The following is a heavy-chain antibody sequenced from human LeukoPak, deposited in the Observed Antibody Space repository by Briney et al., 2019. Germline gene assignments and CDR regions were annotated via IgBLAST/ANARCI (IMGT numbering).Heavy chain of an antibody. CDR1: GFTFSSYS. Sequence: PGGSLRLSCAASGFTFSSYSMSWVRQAPGKGLEWVAVISGSGEYTFYADSMKGRFTISRDNSKNTLYLQMNSLRAEDTAVYYCAKDRSEWELSTFDYWGQGTLVTVSS. CDR3: AKDRSEWELSTFDY. J-gene: IGHJ4*02. D-gene: IGHD3-16*02. V-gene: IGHV3-23*01. CDR2: ISGSGEYT.